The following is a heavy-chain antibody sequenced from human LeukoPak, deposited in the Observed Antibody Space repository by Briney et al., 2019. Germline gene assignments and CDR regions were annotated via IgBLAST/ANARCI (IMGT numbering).Heavy chain of an antibody. Sequence: PGGSLRLSCAASGFTFSAYWMHWAHQVPGKGLVWVSCINGDGSNTRYADSVKGRFTTSRDNAKSMMYLQMNSLRVEDTAVYYCARDPRNKGFDPWGQGTLVTVSA. CDR1: GFTFSAYW. D-gene: IGHD1/OR15-1a*01. CDR3: ARDPRNKGFDP. CDR2: INGDGSNT. J-gene: IGHJ5*02. V-gene: IGHV3-74*01.